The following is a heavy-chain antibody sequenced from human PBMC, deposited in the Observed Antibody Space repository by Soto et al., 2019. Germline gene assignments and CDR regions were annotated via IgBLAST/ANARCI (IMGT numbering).Heavy chain of an antibody. V-gene: IGHV3-23*01. Sequence: GGSLRLSCAASGFTFSAFAMGWVRQTPEKGLEWVSTVTASGSATSYADSVKGRFTISRDNSKNTLYLQMNSLRAEDTALYYCAKGERAYCSGGSCPLFDNWGQGTLVTVSS. J-gene: IGHJ4*02. CDR2: VTASGSAT. CDR3: AKGERAYCSGGSCPLFDN. CDR1: GFTFSAFA. D-gene: IGHD2-15*01.